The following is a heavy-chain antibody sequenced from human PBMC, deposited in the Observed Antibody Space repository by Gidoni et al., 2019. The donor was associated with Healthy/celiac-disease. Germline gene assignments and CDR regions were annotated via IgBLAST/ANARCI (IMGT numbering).Heavy chain of an antibody. CDR2: ISSSSSTI. CDR1: GFTFSSYS. D-gene: IGHD3-22*01. V-gene: IGHV3-48*02. Sequence: EVQLVESGGGLVQPGGSLRLSCAASGFTFSSYSMNWVRQAQGKGLEWVSYISSSSSTIYYAYSVKGRFTISRDNAKNSLYLQMNSLRDKDTAVYYCARGKDYDSSGYYYFDYWGQGTLVTVSS. CDR3: ARGKDYDSSGYYYFDY. J-gene: IGHJ4*02.